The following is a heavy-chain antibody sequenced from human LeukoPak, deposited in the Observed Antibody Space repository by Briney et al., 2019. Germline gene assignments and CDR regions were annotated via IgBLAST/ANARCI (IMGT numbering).Heavy chain of an antibody. CDR1: GYSISSGCY. CDR3: ARGDYSYGHSYYYMGV. Sequence: SETLSLTCTVSGYSISSGCYWGWIRQPPGKGLEWIGSIYHSGSTYYNPSLKSRVTISVDTSKNQFSLKLSSVTAADTAVYYCARGDYSYGHSYYYMGVWGKGTTVTISS. J-gene: IGHJ6*03. CDR2: IYHSGST. V-gene: IGHV4-38-2*02. D-gene: IGHD5-18*01.